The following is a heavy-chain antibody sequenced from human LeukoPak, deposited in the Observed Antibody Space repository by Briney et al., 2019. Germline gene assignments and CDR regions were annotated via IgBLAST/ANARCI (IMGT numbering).Heavy chain of an antibody. V-gene: IGHV1-69*13. CDR3: ARDRGNNRSWYYFAY. J-gene: IGHJ4*02. CDR1: GGTFSSYA. D-gene: IGHD6-13*01. Sequence: ASVKVSCKASGGTFSSYAISWVRQAPGQGLEWMGGIIPIFGTANYAQKFQGRVTITADESTSTAYMELSSLRSEDTAVYYCARDRGNNRSWYYFAYGGQGTLVTVSS. CDR2: IIPIFGTA.